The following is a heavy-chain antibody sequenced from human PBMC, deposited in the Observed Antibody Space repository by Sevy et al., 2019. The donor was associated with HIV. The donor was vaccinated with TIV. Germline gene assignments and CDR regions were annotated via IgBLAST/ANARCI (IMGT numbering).Heavy chain of an antibody. CDR3: AGRAIAVAGSDAFDI. CDR1: GGSITRSNYY. CDR2: ISDTGST. V-gene: IGHV4-39*01. J-gene: IGHJ3*02. D-gene: IGHD6-19*01. Sequence: SETLSLTCTVSGGSITRSNYYWGWIRQPPGKGLEWVGSISDTGSTYYNPSLKSRVTIYRDTSKNQFSLKLNSVTVADTTIYYCAGRAIAVAGSDAFDIWGQGTLVTVSS.